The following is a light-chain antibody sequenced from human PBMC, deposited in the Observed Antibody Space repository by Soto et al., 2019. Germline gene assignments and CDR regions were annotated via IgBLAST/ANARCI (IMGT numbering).Light chain of an antibody. J-gene: IGLJ1*01. CDR1: SPNIGAGFD. Sequence: QSVLTQPPSVSGAPGQRVTISCTGSSPNIGAGFDVHWYQQLPGTAPKLVIYGNNNRPSGVPVRFSGSKSGTSASLAITGLQAEDDADYYCSSYAGRDMGVFGTGTKVTVL. CDR2: GNN. CDR3: SSYAGRDMGV. V-gene: IGLV1-40*01.